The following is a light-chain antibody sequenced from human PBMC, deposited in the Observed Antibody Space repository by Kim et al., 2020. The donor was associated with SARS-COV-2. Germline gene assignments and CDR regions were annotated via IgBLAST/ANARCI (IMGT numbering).Light chain of an antibody. V-gene: IGKV3-20*01. CDR2: GAS. J-gene: IGKJ1*01. Sequence: SPGEIATLSCRASQSVNRSYLAWYQQKPGQAPRLLIYGASSRATGIPDRFSGSGSGTDFTLTISRLEPEDFAVYYCQQYGSSSWTFGQGTKVEIK. CDR3: QQYGSSSWT. CDR1: QSVNRSY.